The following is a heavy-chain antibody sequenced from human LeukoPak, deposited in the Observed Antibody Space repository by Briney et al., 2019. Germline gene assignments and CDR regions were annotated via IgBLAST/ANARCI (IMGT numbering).Heavy chain of an antibody. J-gene: IGHJ5*02. CDR3: ARGSRYCSGGSCRHWFDP. V-gene: IGHV4-30-4*08. Sequence: SQTLSLTCTVSGGSISSGDYYWSWIRQPPGKGLEWIGEINHSGSTNYNPSLKSRVTISVDTSKNQVSLKLSSVTAADTAVYYCARGSRYCSGGSCRHWFDPWGQGTLVTVSS. D-gene: IGHD2-15*01. CDR2: INHSGST. CDR1: GGSISSGDYY.